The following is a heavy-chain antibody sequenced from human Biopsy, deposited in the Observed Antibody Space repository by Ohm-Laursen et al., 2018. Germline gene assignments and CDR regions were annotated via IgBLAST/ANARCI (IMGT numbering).Heavy chain of an antibody. CDR2: ISYTGGI. CDR3: ARMPHFDY. J-gene: IGHJ4*02. V-gene: IGHV4-59*01. D-gene: IGHD2-2*01. CDR1: GGSISGYH. Sequence: PSQTLSLTCTVSGGSISGYHWSWIRKSPGKGLEWLAYISYTGGITPNPSLNGRATMSLDTSKNQFFLRLIYVTAADTAVYYCARMPHFDYWGQGILVTVSS.